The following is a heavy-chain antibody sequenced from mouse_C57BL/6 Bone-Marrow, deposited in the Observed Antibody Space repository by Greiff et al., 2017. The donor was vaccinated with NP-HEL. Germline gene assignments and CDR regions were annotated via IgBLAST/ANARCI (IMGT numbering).Heavy chain of an antibody. CDR1: GFTFSSYG. D-gene: IGHD3-1*01. V-gene: IGHV5-6*02. Sequence: DVKLVESGGDLVKPGGSLKLSCAASGFTFSSYGMSWVRQTPGKRLEWVATISSGGSYTYYPDSVKGRFTFSRDNAKNTLYLQMSSLTSEDTAVYDGERRRQLELRSAWFAYWGKGTLVTVSA. CDR3: ERRRQLELRSAWFAY. J-gene: IGHJ3*01. CDR2: ISSGGSYT.